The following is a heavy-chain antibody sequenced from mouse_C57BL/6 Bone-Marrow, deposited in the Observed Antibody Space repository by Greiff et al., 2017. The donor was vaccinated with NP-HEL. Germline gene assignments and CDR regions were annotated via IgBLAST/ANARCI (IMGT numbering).Heavy chain of an antibody. D-gene: IGHD3-2*02. J-gene: IGHJ4*01. V-gene: IGHV3-8*01. Sequence: EVKVVESGPGLAKPSQTLSLTCSVTGYSITSDYWNWIRKFPGNKLEYMGYISYSGSTYYNPSLKSRISITRDTSKNQYYLQLNSVTTEDTATYYCARQLRLPATHYAMDYWGQGTSVTVSS. CDR2: ISYSGST. CDR1: GYSITSDY. CDR3: ARQLRLPATHYAMDY.